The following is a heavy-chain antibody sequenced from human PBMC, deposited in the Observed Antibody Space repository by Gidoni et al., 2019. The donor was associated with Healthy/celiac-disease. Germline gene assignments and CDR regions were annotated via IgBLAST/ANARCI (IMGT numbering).Heavy chain of an antibody. V-gene: IGHV4-61*02. CDR1: GGSISSGSYY. CDR2: IYTSGST. CDR3: ARMTTAHRVGYYYYYMDV. Sequence: QVQLQESGPGLVKPSQTLSLTCTVSGGSISSGSYYWSWIRQPAGKGLEWIGRIYTSGSTNYNPSLKSRVTMSVDTSKNQFSLKLSSVTAADTAVYYCARMTTAHRVGYYYYYMDVWGKGTTVTVSS. D-gene: IGHD4-4*01. J-gene: IGHJ6*03.